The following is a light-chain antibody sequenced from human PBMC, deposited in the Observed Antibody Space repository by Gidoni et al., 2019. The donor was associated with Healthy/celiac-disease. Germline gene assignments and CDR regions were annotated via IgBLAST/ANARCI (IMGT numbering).Light chain of an antibody. J-gene: IGLJ2*01. V-gene: IGLV1-40*01. CDR1: SSNIGAGYD. CDR3: QSYDSSLVV. CDR2: GNS. Sequence: QSVLTQPPSVSEAPGQRVTISCTGSSSNIGAGYDVHWYQQLPGPAPKLLIYGNSNRPSGVPDRFSGSKSGTSASLAITGLQAEDEADYYCQSYDSSLVVFGGGTKLTVL.